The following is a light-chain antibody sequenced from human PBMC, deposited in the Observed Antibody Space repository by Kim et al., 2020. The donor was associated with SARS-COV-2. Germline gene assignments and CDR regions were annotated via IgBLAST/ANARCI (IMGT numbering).Light chain of an antibody. CDR2: TNV. CDR1: TSNIGTYS. J-gene: IGLJ1*01. V-gene: IGLV1-44*01. Sequence: QSVLTQPPSASGTPGQRVTISCSGGTSNIGTYSVNWYQHLPGTAPKLLLYTNVQRPSGVPDRFSGSKSGTSASLAISGLRSEDEADYYCASWDDSLNGYVFGTGTKVTVL. CDR3: ASWDDSLNGYV.